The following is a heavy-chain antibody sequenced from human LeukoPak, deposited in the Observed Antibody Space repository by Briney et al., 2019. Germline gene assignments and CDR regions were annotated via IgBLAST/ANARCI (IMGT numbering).Heavy chain of an antibody. V-gene: IGHV3-23*01. CDR3: ARGGGPFDY. CDR1: GFTFSAIR. J-gene: IGHJ4*02. Sequence: GGSLRLSCAVSGFTFSAIRMSWVRQAPGKGLEWVSAISGSGGSTYYADSVKGRFTISRDNAKNSLYLQMSSLRAEDTAVYYCARGGGPFDYWGQGTLVTVSS. CDR2: ISGSGGST. D-gene: IGHD3-16*01.